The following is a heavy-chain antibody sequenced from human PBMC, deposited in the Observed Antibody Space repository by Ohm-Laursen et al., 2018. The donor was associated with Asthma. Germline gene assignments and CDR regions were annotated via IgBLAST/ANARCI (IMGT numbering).Heavy chain of an antibody. D-gene: IGHD3-10*01. J-gene: IGHJ6*02. CDR2: MNPNSGNT. CDR1: GYTFTSYD. V-gene: IGHV1-8*01. Sequence: ASVKASCKASGYTFTSYDINWVRQATGQGLEWMGWMNPNSGNTGYAQKFQGRVTMTRNTSISTAYMELSSLRSEDTAVYYCARGSYYGSGSYYNVDYYYGMDVWGQGTTVTVSS. CDR3: ARGSYYGSGSYYNVDYYYGMDV.